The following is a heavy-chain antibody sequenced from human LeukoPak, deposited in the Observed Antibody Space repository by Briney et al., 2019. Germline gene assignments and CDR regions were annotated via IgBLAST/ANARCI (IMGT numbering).Heavy chain of an antibody. D-gene: IGHD6-13*01. CDR2: ISSSGRTF. CDR1: GFTFSSYE. J-gene: IGHJ4*02. Sequence: PGGSLRLSCAASGFTFSSYEMNWVRQAPGKGLAWVSYISSSGRTFYYADSVKGRFTISRDNGKNSLYLQMNSLRVEDTAVYYCARDSRGSSWFFDYWGQGALVTVSS. CDR3: ARDSRGSSWFFDY. V-gene: IGHV3-48*03.